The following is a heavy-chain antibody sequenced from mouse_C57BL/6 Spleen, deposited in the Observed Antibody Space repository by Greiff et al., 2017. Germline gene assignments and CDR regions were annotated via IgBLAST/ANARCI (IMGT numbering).Heavy chain of an antibody. CDR1: GFTFSSYA. J-gene: IGHJ3*01. CDR3: ARVYDGYYPVFAY. V-gene: IGHV5-4*03. CDR2: ISDGGSYT. Sequence: DVMLVESGGGLVKPGGSLKLSCAASGFTFSSYAMSWVRQTPEKRLEWVATISDGGSYTYYPDNVKGRFTISRDNAKNNLYLQMSHLKSEDTAMYYCARVYDGYYPVFAYWGQGTLVTVSA. D-gene: IGHD2-3*01.